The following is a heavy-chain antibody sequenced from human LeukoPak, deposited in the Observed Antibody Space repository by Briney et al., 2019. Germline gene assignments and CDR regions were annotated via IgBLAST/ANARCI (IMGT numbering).Heavy chain of an antibody. J-gene: IGHJ4*02. Sequence: GASVKVSCKASGYTFTSYGISWVRQAPGQGLEWMGWIRAYNGNTNYAQKLQGRVTMTTDTSTSTAYMELRSLRSDDTAVYYCARDPMRYYYGSGSYFDYWGQGTLVTVSS. CDR2: IRAYNGNT. CDR3: ARDPMRYYYGSGSYFDY. V-gene: IGHV1-18*01. D-gene: IGHD3-10*01. CDR1: GYTFTSYG.